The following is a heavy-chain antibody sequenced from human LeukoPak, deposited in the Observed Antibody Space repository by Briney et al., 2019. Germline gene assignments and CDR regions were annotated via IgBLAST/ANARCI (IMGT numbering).Heavy chain of an antibody. D-gene: IGHD3-22*01. CDR3: ARTPYDSSGYYAGYFDY. V-gene: IGHV2-70*16. J-gene: IGHJ4*02. Sequence: SGPVLVKPTQTLTLTCTFSGFSLSTSGMCGSWIRQPPGKALEWLARIDWDDDKFYSTSLKTRPTISKDTSKNQVVLTMTNMDPVDTATYYCARTPYDSSGYYAGYFDYWGQGTLVTVSS. CDR1: GFSLSTSGMC. CDR2: IDWDDDK.